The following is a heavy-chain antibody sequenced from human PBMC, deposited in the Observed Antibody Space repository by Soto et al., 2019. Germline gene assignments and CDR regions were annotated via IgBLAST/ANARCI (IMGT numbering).Heavy chain of an antibody. CDR2: IWYDGSNK. J-gene: IGHJ4*02. Sequence: PGGSLRLSCAASGFTFRSYGMHWVRQAPGKGLEGVAVIWYDGSNKYYADSVKGRFTISRDNSKNTLYLQMNSLRAEDTAVYYCARDKPYNWNQPFDYWGQGTLVTVSS. CDR1: GFTFRSYG. V-gene: IGHV3-33*01. CDR3: ARDKPYNWNQPFDY. D-gene: IGHD1-20*01.